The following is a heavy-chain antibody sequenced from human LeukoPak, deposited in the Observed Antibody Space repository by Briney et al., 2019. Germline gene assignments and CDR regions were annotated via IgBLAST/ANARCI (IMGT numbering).Heavy chain of an antibody. CDR1: GFTFSSYA. J-gene: IGHJ6*02. Sequence: GGSLRLSCAASGFTFSSYAMSWVRQAPGEGLEWVSAISGSGGSTYYADSVKGRFTISRDNSKNTLYLQMNSLRAEDTAVYYCAKASPPYYDFWSGYQGPYYYYGMDVWGQGTTVTVSS. V-gene: IGHV3-23*01. CDR3: AKASPPYYDFWSGYQGPYYYYGMDV. D-gene: IGHD3-3*01. CDR2: ISGSGGST.